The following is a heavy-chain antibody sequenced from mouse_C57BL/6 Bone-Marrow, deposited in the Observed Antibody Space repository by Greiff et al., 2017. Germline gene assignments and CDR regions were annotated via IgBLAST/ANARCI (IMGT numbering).Heavy chain of an antibody. CDR3: TYYYGSSFYAMDY. CDR2: IRLKSDNYAT. CDR1: GFTFSNYW. J-gene: IGHJ4*01. V-gene: IGHV6-3*01. Sequence: EVNLVESGGGLVQPGGSMKLSCVASGFTFSNYWMNWVRQSPEKGLEWVAQIRLKSDNYATHYAESVKGRFTISRDDSKSSVYLQMNNLRAEDTGIYYCTYYYGSSFYAMDYWGQGTSVTVSS. D-gene: IGHD1-1*01.